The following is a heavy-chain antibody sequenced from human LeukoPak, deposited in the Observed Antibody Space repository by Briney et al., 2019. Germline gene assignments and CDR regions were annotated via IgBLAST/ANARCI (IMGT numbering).Heavy chain of an antibody. CDR2: INPNSGAT. CDR3: ARDGDAVMVDFDY. Sequence: ASVKVSCKTSGYTFTDYYFYWGRQAPGQGLEGRGWINPNSGATGYAQKFQGRVTVTGDTSISPAYMELRRLTSDDTAVYYCARDGDAVMVDFDYWGQGTLVTVSS. J-gene: IGHJ4*02. D-gene: IGHD5-18*01. V-gene: IGHV1-2*02. CDR1: GYTFTDYY.